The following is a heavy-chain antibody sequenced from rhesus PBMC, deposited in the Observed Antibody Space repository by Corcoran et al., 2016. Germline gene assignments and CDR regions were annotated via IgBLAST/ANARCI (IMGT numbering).Heavy chain of an antibody. V-gene: IGHV2-1*01. Sequence: QVTLKESGPALVKPTETLTLTCTFSGFSLSTTGMGVGWIRQPSRKTREWLAHIYWDDDRRYSTSLKSRLTISKDTSKNQVVLTMTNMDPVDTATYYCARRLRYSGNSYYFDYWGQGVLVTVSS. CDR1: GFSLSTTGMG. CDR2: IYWDDDR. D-gene: IGHD1S39*01. J-gene: IGHJ4*01. CDR3: ARRLRYSGNSYYFDY.